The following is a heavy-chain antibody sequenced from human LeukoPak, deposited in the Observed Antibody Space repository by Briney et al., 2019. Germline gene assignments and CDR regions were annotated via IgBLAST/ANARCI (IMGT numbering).Heavy chain of an antibody. CDR1: GFIFKLFA. V-gene: IGHV3-23*01. Sequence: GGSLRLSCVGSGFIFKLFAVGWVRQAPGKGLEWVSVISGTNDETDYANSVRGHFTISRDNSLNTLFLQMDNLRAEDTAVYYCVKTYCSITRCSPGFDSWGQGTLVTVSS. CDR2: ISGTNDET. D-gene: IGHD3-10*01. CDR3: VKTYCSITRCSPGFDS. J-gene: IGHJ4*02.